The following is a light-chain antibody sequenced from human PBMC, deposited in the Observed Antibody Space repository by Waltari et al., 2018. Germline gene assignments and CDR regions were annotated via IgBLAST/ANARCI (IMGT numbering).Light chain of an antibody. V-gene: IGLV1-44*01. CDR1: SSHIGSNA. J-gene: IGLJ3*02. Sequence: QSVLTQPPSASGTPGQRVTISCSGSSSHIGSNAVSWYQHVPGTAPRLLIYSHSQRPSGVPDRFSGSKSGTSASLAISGLQSEDETDYYCAVWDDSLNARVFGGGTKLTVL. CDR3: AVWDDSLNARV. CDR2: SHS.